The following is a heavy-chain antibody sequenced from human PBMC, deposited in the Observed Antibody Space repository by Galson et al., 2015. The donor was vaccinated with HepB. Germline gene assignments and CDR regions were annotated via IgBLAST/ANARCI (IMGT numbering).Heavy chain of an antibody. CDR1: GFTFSSYA. D-gene: IGHD3-3*01. CDR3: AREITIFGVVPLINGMDV. CDR2: ISYDGSNK. Sequence: SLRLSCAASGFTFSSYAMHWVRQAPGRGLEWVAVISYDGSNKYYADSVKGRFTISRDNSKNTLYLQMNSLRAEDTAVYYCAREITIFGVVPLINGMDVWGQGTTVTVSS. J-gene: IGHJ6*02. V-gene: IGHV3-30-3*01.